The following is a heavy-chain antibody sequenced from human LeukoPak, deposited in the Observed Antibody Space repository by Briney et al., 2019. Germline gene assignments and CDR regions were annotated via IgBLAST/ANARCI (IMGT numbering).Heavy chain of an antibody. V-gene: IGHV4-34*01. D-gene: IGHD3-9*01. CDR3: ARIPYYDILTGYGPFDY. Sequence: SETLALTCAVYGGSFSGYYWSWIRQPPGKGLEWIGEINHSGRTNYNPSLKSRVTISVDTSKNQFSLKLSSVTAADTAVYYCARIPYYDILTGYGPFDYWGQGTLVTVSS. CDR2: INHSGRT. CDR1: GGSFSGYY. J-gene: IGHJ4*02.